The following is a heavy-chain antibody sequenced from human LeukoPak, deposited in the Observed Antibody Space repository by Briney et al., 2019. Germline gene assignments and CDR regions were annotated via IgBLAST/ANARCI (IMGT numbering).Heavy chain of an antibody. V-gene: IGHV3-30-3*01. J-gene: IGHJ4*02. CDR2: ISFDGSNK. CDR1: GFTFSSYS. D-gene: IGHD2-21*02. Sequence: PGRSLRLSCAASGFTFSSYSMHWVRQAPGKGLEWVAVISFDGSNKYYADSVKGRFTISRDNSKNTLYLQMNSLRAEDTAVYYCAKALTSYYFDYWGQGTLVTVSS. CDR3: AKALTSYYFDY.